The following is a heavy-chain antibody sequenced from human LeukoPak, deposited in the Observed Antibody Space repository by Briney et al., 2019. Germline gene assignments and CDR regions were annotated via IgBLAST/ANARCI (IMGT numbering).Heavy chain of an antibody. J-gene: IGHJ4*02. CDR3: ARGGEQQLVLFDY. D-gene: IGHD6-13*01. Sequence: GGSLRLSCAASGFTFSSYSMNWVRQAPGKGLEWVSSISSSSSYIYYADSVKGRFTISRDNAKNSLYLQMNSLRAEDTAVYYCARGGEQQLVLFDYWGQGTLVTVSS. CDR1: GFTFSSYS. CDR2: ISSSSSYI. V-gene: IGHV3-21*01.